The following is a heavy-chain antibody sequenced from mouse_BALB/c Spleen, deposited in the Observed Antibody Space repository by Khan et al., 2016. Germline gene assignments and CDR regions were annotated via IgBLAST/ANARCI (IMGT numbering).Heavy chain of an antibody. J-gene: IGHJ2*01. D-gene: IGHD1-1*01. V-gene: IGHV1-87*01. CDR1: GYTFTSYW. CDR3: ASYYGSSDDYFDY. Sequence: QVQLQQSGAELARPGASVKLSCKASGYTFTSYWMQWVKQRPGQGLEWIGAIYPGDGDTRYTQKFKGKATLTADKSSSTAYMQLSSLAAEDAAVDYCASYYGSSDDYFDYWGQGTTLTVSS. CDR2: IYPGDGDT.